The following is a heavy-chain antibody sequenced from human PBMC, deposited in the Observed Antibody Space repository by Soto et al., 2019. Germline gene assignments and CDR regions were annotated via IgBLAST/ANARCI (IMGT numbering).Heavy chain of an antibody. D-gene: IGHD3-10*01. CDR1: GGSISSYY. J-gene: IGHJ4*02. V-gene: IGHV4-59*01. CDR2: IYYSGST. CDR3: ARVEYYGSGSYIDY. Sequence: PSETLSLTCTVSGGSISSYYWSWIRQPPGKGLEWIGYIYYSGSTNYNPSLKSRVTISVDTSKYQFSLKLSSVTAADTAVYYCARVEYYGSGSYIDYWGQGTLVTVSS.